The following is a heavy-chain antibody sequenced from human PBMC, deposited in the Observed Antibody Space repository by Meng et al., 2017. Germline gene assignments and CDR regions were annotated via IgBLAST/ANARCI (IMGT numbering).Heavy chain of an antibody. CDR2: IIPIFGTA. Sequence: SVKVSCKASGGTFSSYAISWARQAPGQGPEWMGGIIPIFGTANYAQKFQGRVTITTDESTSTAYMELSSLRSEDTAVYYCARAGEMATITDAFDIWGQGTMVTVSS. D-gene: IGHD5-24*01. V-gene: IGHV1-69*05. CDR3: ARAGEMATITDAFDI. J-gene: IGHJ3*02. CDR1: GGTFSSYA.